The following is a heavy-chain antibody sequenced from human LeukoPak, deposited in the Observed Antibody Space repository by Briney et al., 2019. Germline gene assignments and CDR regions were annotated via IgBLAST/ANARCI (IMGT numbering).Heavy chain of an antibody. V-gene: IGHV1-18*01. D-gene: IGHD2-21*01. CDR2: TSAYNGNT. Sequence: ASVKVSCKASGYTFTSYGISWVRQAPGQGLEWMGWTSAYNGNTNYAQKLQGRVTMTTDTSTSTAYMELRSLRSDDTAVYYCARAYCGGDCYYYYYYYMDVWGKGTTVTVSS. CDR3: ARAYCGGDCYYYYYYYMDV. J-gene: IGHJ6*03. CDR1: GYTFTSYG.